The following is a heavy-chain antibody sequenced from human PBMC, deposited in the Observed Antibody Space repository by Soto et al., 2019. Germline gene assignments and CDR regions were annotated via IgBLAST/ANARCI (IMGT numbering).Heavy chain of an antibody. Sequence: SETLSLTCTVSGGSISSGGYYWSWIRQHPGKGLEWIGYIYYSGSTYYNPSLRSRVTISVDTSKNQFSLKLSSVTAADTAVYYCAGSARGSSYYFDYWGQGTLVTVS. J-gene: IGHJ4*02. D-gene: IGHD6-6*01. V-gene: IGHV4-31*03. CDR2: IYYSGST. CDR3: AGSARGSSYYFDY. CDR1: GGSISSGGYY.